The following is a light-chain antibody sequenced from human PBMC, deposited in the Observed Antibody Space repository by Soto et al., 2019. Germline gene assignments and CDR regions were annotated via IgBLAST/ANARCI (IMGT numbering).Light chain of an antibody. CDR2: DVS. J-gene: IGLJ1*01. CDR1: SSDVGTYDF. V-gene: IGLV2-11*01. CDR3: CLYAVTFYV. Sequence: QSALTQPRSVSGSPGQSVTISCTGTSSDVGTYDFVSWYQQHPGKAPRLMIFDVSERPSGVPDRFSGSKSGNKASLTISGLQAEDEADYYCCLYAVTFYVFGTGTKVTVL.